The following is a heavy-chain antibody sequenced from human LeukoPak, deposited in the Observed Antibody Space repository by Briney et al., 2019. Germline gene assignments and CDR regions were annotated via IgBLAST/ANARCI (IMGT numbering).Heavy chain of an antibody. CDR3: ARGDYDSSGYYHDY. CDR2: IYYSGST. J-gene: IGHJ4*02. V-gene: IGHV4-59*01. Sequence: SETLSLTCTVSGGSISSYYWSWIRQPPGKGGEGSGYIYYSGSTNYNPSLKSRVTISVDTSKNQFSLKLSSVTAADTAVYYCARGDYDSSGYYHDYWGQGTLVTVSS. CDR1: GGSISSYY. D-gene: IGHD3-22*01.